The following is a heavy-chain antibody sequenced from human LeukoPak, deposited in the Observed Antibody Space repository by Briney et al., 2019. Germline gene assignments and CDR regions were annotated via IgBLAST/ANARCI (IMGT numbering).Heavy chain of an antibody. J-gene: IGHJ4*02. CDR1: GFTFDDYG. D-gene: IGHD3-10*01. CDR2: INWNGGST. CDR3: ARDPYYYGSGSYSTRTSFDY. Sequence: GGSLRLSCAASGFTFDDYGMSWVRQAPGKGLEWVSGINWNGGSTGYADSVKGRFTISRDNAKNSLFLQMNSLRAEDTALYYCARDPYYYGSGSYSTRTSFDYWGQGTLVTVSS. V-gene: IGHV3-20*04.